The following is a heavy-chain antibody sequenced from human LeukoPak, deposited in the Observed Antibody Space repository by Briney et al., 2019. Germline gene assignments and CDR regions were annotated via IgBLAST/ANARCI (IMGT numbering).Heavy chain of an antibody. CDR2: IRYDGSNK. Sequence: GGSLRLSCAASGFTFSSYGMHWVRQAPGKGLEWVAFIRYDGSNKYYADSVKGRFTISRDNSKNTLYLQMNSLRAEDTAVYYCAKDRSRAAGTYEAPYYFDYWGQGTLVTVSS. CDR1: GFTFSSYG. J-gene: IGHJ4*02. CDR3: AKDRSRAAGTYEAPYYFDY. V-gene: IGHV3-30*02. D-gene: IGHD6-13*01.